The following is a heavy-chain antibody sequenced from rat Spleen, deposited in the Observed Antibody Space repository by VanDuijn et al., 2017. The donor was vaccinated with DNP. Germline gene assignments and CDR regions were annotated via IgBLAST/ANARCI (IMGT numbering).Heavy chain of an antibody. D-gene: IGHD1-10*01. J-gene: IGHJ2*01. CDR1: GFTFSDYN. CDR3: PTPFVS. CDR2: IIYDGSST. V-gene: IGHV5-7*01. Sequence: EVQLVESGGGLVQPGRSLKLSCAASGFTFSDYNMAWVRQAPKKGPEWVATIIYDGSSTYYGDSVKCQFTISRDNAKSTLYLQMVILRSEDTATYYLPTPFVSWGQVVMVTVST.